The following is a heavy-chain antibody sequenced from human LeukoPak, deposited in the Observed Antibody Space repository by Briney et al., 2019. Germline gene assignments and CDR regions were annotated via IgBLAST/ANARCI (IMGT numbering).Heavy chain of an antibody. Sequence: GGSLRLPCAASGFTFSSYAMSWVRQAPGKGLEWVSAISGSGGSTYYADSVKGRFTISRDNSKNTLYLQMNSLRAEDTAVYYCAKDRASYDFWSGYYANDIWGQGTLVTVSS. V-gene: IGHV3-23*01. CDR3: AKDRASYDFWSGYYANDI. CDR2: ISGSGGST. J-gene: IGHJ4*02. D-gene: IGHD3-3*01. CDR1: GFTFSSYA.